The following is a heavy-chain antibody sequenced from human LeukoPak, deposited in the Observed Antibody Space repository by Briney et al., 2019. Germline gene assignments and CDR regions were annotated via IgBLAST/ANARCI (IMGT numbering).Heavy chain of an antibody. D-gene: IGHD3-10*01. Sequence: GGSPRLSCAASGFTFSNYWMSWVRQAPGKGLEWVGRIKSETDGGTTDYAAPVKGRFTISRDDSKNTLYLQMNSLKTEDTAVYYCTKLWFGESTFVNPWGQGTLVTVSS. CDR2: IKSETDGGTT. V-gene: IGHV3-15*01. CDR3: TKLWFGESTFVNP. CDR1: GFTFSNYW. J-gene: IGHJ5*02.